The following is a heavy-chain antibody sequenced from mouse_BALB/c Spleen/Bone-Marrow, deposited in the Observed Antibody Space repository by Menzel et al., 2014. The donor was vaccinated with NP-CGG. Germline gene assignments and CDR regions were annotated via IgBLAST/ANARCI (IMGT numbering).Heavy chain of an antibody. CDR1: GYTFSNYW. V-gene: IGHV1-5*01. CDR2: IYPGNSDT. J-gene: IGHJ2*01. CDR3: TTLARSDFDD. Sequence: VRLQQSGTVLARPGAAVKMSCKASGYTFSNYWMHWVKQRPGQGLEWIGTIYPGNSDTTYNQKFKGKAKLTAVTSTSTAYMELSSLTNEDSAVYYYTTLARSDFDDWGQGTTLTVSS. D-gene: IGHD3-1*01.